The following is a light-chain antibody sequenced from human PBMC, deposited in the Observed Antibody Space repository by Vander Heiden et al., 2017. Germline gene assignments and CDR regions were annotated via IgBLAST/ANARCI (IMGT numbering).Light chain of an antibody. V-gene: IGLV1-51*01. CDR1: SSNSGSTY. CDR2: DNN. CDR3: GTWDTSLSVVV. Sequence: SVLTQPPSVSAAPGQKVTISCPGSSSNSGSTYKSWYQQLPGTAPKLLIYDNNKRPSGIPDRFSGSKSGTSATLGITGVQTGDEADYYCGTWDTSLSVVVFGGGTKLTVL. J-gene: IGLJ2*01.